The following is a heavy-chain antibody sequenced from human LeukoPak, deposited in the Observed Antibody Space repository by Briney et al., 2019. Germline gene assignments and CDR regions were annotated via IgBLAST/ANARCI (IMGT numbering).Heavy chain of an antibody. CDR3: ARVLAVAGTSFDY. D-gene: IGHD6-19*01. Sequence: SVKVSCKASGDTFSSYAISWVRQAPGQGLEWMGGIIPIFDRTDYTQKFQGRVTITADKSTSTAYMELSSLRSEDTAVYYCARVLAVAGTSFDYWGQGTLVTVSS. V-gene: IGHV1-69*06. CDR2: IIPIFDRT. CDR1: GDTFSSYA. J-gene: IGHJ4*02.